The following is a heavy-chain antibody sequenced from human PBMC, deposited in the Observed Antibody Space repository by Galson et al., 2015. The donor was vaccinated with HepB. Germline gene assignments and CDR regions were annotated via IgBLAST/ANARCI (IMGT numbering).Heavy chain of an antibody. J-gene: IGHJ6*03. CDR2: LKQDGSEK. CDR3: ARAGGVPAAVLYYYYYYMDV. Sequence: SLRLSCAASGFTFSSYWMSWVRQAPGKGLEWVANLKQDGSEKYYVDSVKGRFTISRDNAKNSLYLQMNSLRAEDTAVYYCARAGGVPAAVLYYYYYYMDVWGKGTTVTVSS. V-gene: IGHV3-7*01. D-gene: IGHD2-2*01. CDR1: GFTFSSYW.